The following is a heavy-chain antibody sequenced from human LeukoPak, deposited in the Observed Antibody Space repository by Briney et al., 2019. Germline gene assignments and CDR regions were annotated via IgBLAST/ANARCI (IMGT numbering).Heavy chain of an antibody. J-gene: IGHJ3*02. V-gene: IGHV3-48*03. D-gene: IGHD4-17*01. CDR1: GFTFSSYE. CDR3: AKDLHYGDYAGGDAFDI. Sequence: GGSLRLSCAASGFTFSSYEMNWVRQAPGKGLEWVSYISSSGSTIYYADSVKGRFTISRDNAKNSLYLQVNSLRAEDTAVYYCAKDLHYGDYAGGDAFDIWGQGTMATVSS. CDR2: ISSSGSTI.